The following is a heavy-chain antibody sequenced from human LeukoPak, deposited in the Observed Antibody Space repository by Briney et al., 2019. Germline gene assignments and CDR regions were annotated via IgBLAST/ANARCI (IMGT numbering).Heavy chain of an antibody. J-gene: IGHJ4*02. CDR2: ISSSGSTI. CDR3: ARDLGGAGDYYDSSGYLGY. V-gene: IGHV3-48*03. Sequence: GGSLRLSCAASGFTFSSYEMSWVRQAPGKGLEWVSYISSSGSTIYYADSVKGRFTISRDNAKNSLYLQMNSLRAEDTAVYYCARDLGGAGDYYDSSGYLGYWGQGTLVTVSS. D-gene: IGHD3-22*01. CDR1: GFTFSSYE.